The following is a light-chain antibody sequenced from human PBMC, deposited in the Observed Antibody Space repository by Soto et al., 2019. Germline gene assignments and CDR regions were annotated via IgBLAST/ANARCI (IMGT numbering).Light chain of an antibody. CDR1: QSISSN. CDR2: DAS. V-gene: IGKV3-15*01. CDR3: QQYHNWPLT. Sequence: TQSPGTLSLSPGERATLSCRASQSISSNLAWYQQKPGQVPRLLIYDASTRAAGIPTGFSGSGSGTEFTLTIGSLQSEDFAIYYCQQYHNWPLTLGGGTKVDIK. J-gene: IGKJ4*01.